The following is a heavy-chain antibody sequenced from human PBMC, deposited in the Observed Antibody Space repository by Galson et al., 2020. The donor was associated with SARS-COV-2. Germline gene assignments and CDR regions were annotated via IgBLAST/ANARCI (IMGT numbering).Heavy chain of an antibody. CDR3: ARNYYSNYGMDV. V-gene: IGHV2-70*11. CDR1: GFPLSTSGMC. D-gene: IGHD4-4*01. CDR2: IDWDDDK. Sequence: ESGPTLVKPTQTLTLTCTFSGFPLSTSGMCVSWIRQPPGKALEWLARIDWDDDKYYSTYLKTRLTISKDTSKNQVVLTMTNMDPVDTATYYCARNYYSNYGMDVWGQGTTVTVSS. J-gene: IGHJ6*02.